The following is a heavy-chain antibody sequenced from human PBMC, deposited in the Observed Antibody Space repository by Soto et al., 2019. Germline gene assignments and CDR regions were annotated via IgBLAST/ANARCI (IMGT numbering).Heavy chain of an antibody. V-gene: IGHV3-30-3*01. J-gene: IGHJ4*02. CDR1: GFTFRTYA. CDR3: ARGTRIRIMIREGGAFDY. CDR2: ISDDGSKT. Sequence: VGSLRLSCAASGFTFRTYAMHWVRQAPGKGLEWVAVISDDGSKTYYADSVKGRFTISRDNSKNTPYLQMNSLRAEDTAVYYCARGTRIRIMIREGGAFDYWGQGALVTVSS. D-gene: IGHD3-16*01.